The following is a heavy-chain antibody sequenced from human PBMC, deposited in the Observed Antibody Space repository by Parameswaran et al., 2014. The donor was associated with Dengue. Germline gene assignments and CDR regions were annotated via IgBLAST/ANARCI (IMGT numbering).Heavy chain of an antibody. Sequence: PGKGLEWVSSISGSSGYIYYADSMKGRFTISRDNAKNSLYLQMNSLRAEDTAVYYCARESSGYSPYFDYWGQGTLVTVSS. CDR2: ISGSSGYI. V-gene: IGHV3-21*01. J-gene: IGHJ4*02. D-gene: IGHD3-22*01. CDR3: ARESSGYSPYFDY.